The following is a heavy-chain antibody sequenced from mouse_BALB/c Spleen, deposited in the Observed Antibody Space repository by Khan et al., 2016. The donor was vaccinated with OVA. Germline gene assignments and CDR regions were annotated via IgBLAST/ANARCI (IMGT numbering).Heavy chain of an antibody. CDR2: IYPGNVNT. CDR1: GYTFTSYF. V-gene: IGHV1S56*01. CDR3: ARAGYGSLAY. D-gene: IGHD2-10*02. Sequence: QVQLKQSGPELVKPGASVRISCKASGYTFTSYFIHWVKQRPGQGLEWIGWIYPGNVNTEYNERFTGKATLTADKSSSTTYMQLSSLTTEDSAVYLGARAGYGSLAYWGQGTLVTVSA. J-gene: IGHJ3*01.